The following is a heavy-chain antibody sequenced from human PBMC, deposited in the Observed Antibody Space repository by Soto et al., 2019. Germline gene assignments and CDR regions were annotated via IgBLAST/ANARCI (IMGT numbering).Heavy chain of an antibody. D-gene: IGHD4-17*01. CDR2: IYYRGST. CDR3: ARDPDYGDYRDYYYYGMDV. CDR1: GGSISSSSYY. Sequence: QLQLQESGPGLVKPSETLSLTCTVSGGSISSSSYYWGWIRQPPGKGLEWIGSIYYRGSTYYNPSLKSRVTISVDTSKNQFSLKLSSVTAADTAVYYCARDPDYGDYRDYYYYGMDVWGQGTTVTVSS. V-gene: IGHV4-39*02. J-gene: IGHJ6*02.